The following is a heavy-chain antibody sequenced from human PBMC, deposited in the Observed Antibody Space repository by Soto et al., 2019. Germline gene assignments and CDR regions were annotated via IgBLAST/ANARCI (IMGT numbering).Heavy chain of an antibody. D-gene: IGHD6-19*01. J-gene: IGHJ4*02. CDR2: IGTAGDT. CDR3: ARGSSGWNDFHY. V-gene: IGHV3-13*01. Sequence: EVQLVESGGGLVQPGGSLRLSCAASGFTFSSYDMHWVRQATGKGLEWVSAIGTAGDTYYPGSVKGRFTISRENAKNSLYLQMNSLRAGDTAVYYCARGSSGWNDFHYWGQGTLVTVSS. CDR1: GFTFSSYD.